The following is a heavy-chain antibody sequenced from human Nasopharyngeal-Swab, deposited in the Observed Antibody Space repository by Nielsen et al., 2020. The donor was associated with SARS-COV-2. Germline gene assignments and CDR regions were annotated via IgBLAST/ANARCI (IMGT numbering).Heavy chain of an antibody. J-gene: IGHJ6*02. CDR2: IIPIFGTA. CDR3: ARDRNFVVVVAATLSDYYGMDV. CDR1: GGTFISYA. Sequence: SVKVSCKASGGTFISYAISWVRQAPGQGLEWMGWIIPIFGTANYAQKFQGRVTITADESTSTAYMELSSLRSEDTAVYYCARDRNFVVVVAATLSDYYGMDVWGQGTTVTVSS. V-gene: IGHV1-69*13. D-gene: IGHD2-15*01.